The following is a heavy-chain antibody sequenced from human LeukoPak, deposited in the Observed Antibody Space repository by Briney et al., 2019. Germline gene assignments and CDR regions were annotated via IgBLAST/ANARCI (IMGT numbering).Heavy chain of an antibody. CDR2: IYYSGST. CDR1: GGSISSYY. J-gene: IGHJ6*02. V-gene: IGHV4-59*01. Sequence: SETLSLTCTVSGGSISSYYWSWIRQPPGKGLEWIGYIYYSGSTNYNPSLKSRVTISVDTSKNQFSLKLSSVTAADTAVYYCARDLPSITMVRAPSAMDVWGQGTTVTVSS. CDR3: ARDLPSITMVRAPSAMDV. D-gene: IGHD3-10*01.